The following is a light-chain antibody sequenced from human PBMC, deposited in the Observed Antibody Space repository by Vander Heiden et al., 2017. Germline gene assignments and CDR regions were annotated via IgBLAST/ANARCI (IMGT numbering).Light chain of an antibody. CDR1: SSNIGAGYD. J-gene: IGLJ1*01. Sequence: QSVLTPPPSVSGAPGQRVTISCTGSSSNIGAGYDEHWYKQLPGPAPKLLIYGNNNRPSGVPDRFSGSKSGTSASLAITGLQAEDEADYFCQSYDSSLSGYVFGTGTKVTVL. V-gene: IGLV1-40*01. CDR2: GNN. CDR3: QSYDSSLSGYV.